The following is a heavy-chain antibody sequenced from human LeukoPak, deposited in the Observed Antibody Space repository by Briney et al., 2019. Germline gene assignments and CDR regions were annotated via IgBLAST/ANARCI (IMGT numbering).Heavy chain of an antibody. D-gene: IGHD5-18*01. Sequence: SETLSLTCAVYGGSFSGYYWSWVGQPPGKGREGIGEINHSGSTNYNPSLKSRVTISVDTSKNQFSLKLSSVTAADTAVYYCARRPLYSYGPNDYWGQGTLVTVSS. CDR2: INHSGST. CDR3: ARRPLYSYGPNDY. CDR1: GGSFSGYY. V-gene: IGHV4-34*01. J-gene: IGHJ4*02.